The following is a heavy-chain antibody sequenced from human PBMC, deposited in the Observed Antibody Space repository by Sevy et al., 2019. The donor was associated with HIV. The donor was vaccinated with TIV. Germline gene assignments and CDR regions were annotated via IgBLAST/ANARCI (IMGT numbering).Heavy chain of an antibody. J-gene: IGHJ6*03. CDR2: IIPIFGTA. Sequence: ASMKVSCKASGGTFSSYAISWVRQAPGQGLEWMGGIIPIFGTANYAQKFQGRVTITADKSTSTAYMELSSLRSEDTAVYYCASSEWLANYYYYYYMDVWGKGTTVTVSS. CDR3: ASSEWLANYYYYYYMDV. D-gene: IGHD6-19*01. CDR1: GGTFSSYA. V-gene: IGHV1-69*06.